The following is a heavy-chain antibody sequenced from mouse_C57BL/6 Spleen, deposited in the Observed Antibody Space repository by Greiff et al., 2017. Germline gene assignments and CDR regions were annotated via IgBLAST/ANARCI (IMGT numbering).Heavy chain of an antibody. Sequence: QVHVKQPGAELVKPGASVKLSCKASGYTFTSYWMHWVRQRPGQGLEWIGMIHPNSGSTNYNEKFKSKATLTVDKSSSTAYMQLSSLTSEDSAVYYCARYGSSYFDYWGQGTTLTVSS. D-gene: IGHD1-1*01. V-gene: IGHV1-64*01. CDR2: IHPNSGST. CDR1: GYTFTSYW. CDR3: ARYGSSYFDY. J-gene: IGHJ2*01.